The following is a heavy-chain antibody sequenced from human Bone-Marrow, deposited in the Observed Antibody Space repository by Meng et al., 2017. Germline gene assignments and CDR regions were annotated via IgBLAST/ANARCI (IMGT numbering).Heavy chain of an antibody. J-gene: IGHJ3*02. Sequence: SGSTLVKPTQTRMLICTFSGFSLSTNVGGVGWIRQPPGKALEWLTVIYWDDDKHYNPSLKSRLTITKDNTKNQVVLTMSDMDPVDTATYYCAHRHTGTGDAFDIWGQGTMVTVSS. CDR2: IYWDDDK. CDR3: AHRHTGTGDAFDI. V-gene: IGHV2-5*02. D-gene: IGHD1-1*01. CDR1: GFSLSTNVGG.